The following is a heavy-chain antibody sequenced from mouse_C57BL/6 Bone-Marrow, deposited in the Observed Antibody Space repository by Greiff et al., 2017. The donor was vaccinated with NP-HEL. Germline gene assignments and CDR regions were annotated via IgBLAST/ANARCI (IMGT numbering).Heavy chain of an antibody. CDR1: GYAFSSSW. V-gene: IGHV1-82*01. CDR2: IYPGDGDT. D-gene: IGHD1-1*01. CDR3: ARFTTVVAKAMDY. J-gene: IGHJ4*01. Sequence: VKLQESGPELVKPGASVKISCKASGYAFSSSWMNWVKQRPGKGLEWIGRIYPGDGDTNYNGKFKGKATLTADKSSSTAYMQLSSLTSEDSAVYFCARFTTVVAKAMDYWGQGTSVTVSS.